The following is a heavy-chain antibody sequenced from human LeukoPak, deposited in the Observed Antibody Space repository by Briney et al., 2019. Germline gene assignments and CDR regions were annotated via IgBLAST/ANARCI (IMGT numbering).Heavy chain of an antibody. CDR2: MNPNSGNT. CDR3: ARYSMVRGVMVSWFDP. Sequence: ASVKVSCKASGYTFTSYDINWVRQATGPGLEWMGWMNPNSGNTSYAQKFQGTVTMTRNTSISTAYMELSSLRSEDTAVYYCARYSMVRGVMVSWFDPWGQGTLVTVAS. D-gene: IGHD3-10*01. CDR1: GYTFTSYD. V-gene: IGHV1-8*01. J-gene: IGHJ5*02.